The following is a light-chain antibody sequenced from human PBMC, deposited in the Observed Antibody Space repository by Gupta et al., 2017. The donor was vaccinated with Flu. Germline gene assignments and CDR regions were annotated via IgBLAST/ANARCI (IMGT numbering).Light chain of an antibody. J-gene: IGLJ1*01. V-gene: IGLV1-44*01. Sequence: QSVLAQPPSASGTPGQRVTISCSGSSSNIGSNIVNWYQQVPGTAPKLLIYGNNQRPSGVPDRFSGSKSGTSASLAISGLQSEDEADYYCAACDDSLNGHHVFGTGTKVTVL. CDR3: AACDDSLNGHHV. CDR2: GNN. CDR1: SSNIGSNI.